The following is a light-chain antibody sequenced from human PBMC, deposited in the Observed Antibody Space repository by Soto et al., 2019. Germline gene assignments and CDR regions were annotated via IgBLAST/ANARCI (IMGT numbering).Light chain of an antibody. V-gene: IGLV2-14*01. CDR2: EVS. CDR1: SSDVGGYNY. J-gene: IGLJ1*01. Sequence: LTQPASVSGSPGQSITISCTGTSSDVGGYNYVSWYQQQSGKAPKLMIHEVSNRPSGVSSRFSGSKSGNTASLTISGLQAEDEADYYCSSYTSSRAYVFGIGTKVTVL. CDR3: SSYTSSRAYV.